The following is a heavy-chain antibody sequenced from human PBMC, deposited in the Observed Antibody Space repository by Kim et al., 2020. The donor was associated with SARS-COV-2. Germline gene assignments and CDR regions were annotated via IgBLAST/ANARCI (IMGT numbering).Heavy chain of an antibody. J-gene: IGHJ6*02. CDR2: ISAYNGNT. CDR1: GYTFTSYG. Sequence: ASVKVSCKASGYTFTSYGISWVRQAPGQGLEWMGWISAYNGNTNYAQKLQGRVTMTTDTSTSTAYMELRSLRSDDTAVYYCARDRTAPTYYDFWSGSDYYGMDVWGQGTTVTVSS. D-gene: IGHD3-3*01. CDR3: ARDRTAPTYYDFWSGSDYYGMDV. V-gene: IGHV1-18*01.